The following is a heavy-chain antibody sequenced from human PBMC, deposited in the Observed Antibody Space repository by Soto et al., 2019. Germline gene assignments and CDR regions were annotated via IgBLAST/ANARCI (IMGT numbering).Heavy chain of an antibody. D-gene: IGHD3-3*01. V-gene: IGHV3-48*02. CDR3: ARDFGHGYYLDY. CDR1: GFSFSNYN. CDR2: ITDSSDTV. J-gene: IGHJ4*02. Sequence: GGSLRLSCVASGFSFSNYNMNWVRQAPGKGLEWVSYITDSSDTVHYADSVRGRFTISRDNAESSLYLQMNSLRDEDTAVYFCARDFGHGYYLDYWGRGTLVTVSS.